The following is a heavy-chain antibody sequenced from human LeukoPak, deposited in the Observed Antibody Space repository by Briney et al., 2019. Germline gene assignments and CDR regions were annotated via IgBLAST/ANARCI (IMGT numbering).Heavy chain of an antibody. D-gene: IGHD1-26*01. CDR2: IYYSGST. Sequence: SETLSLTCSVSGYSISNGYYWGWMRQPPGKGLEWTGSIYYSGSTYYNPSLKSRVTISVDTSKNQFSLKLSSVTAADTAVYYCAREVLGVVGASADAFDIWGQGTMVTVSS. CDR1: GYSISNGYY. CDR3: AREVLGVVGASADAFDI. V-gene: IGHV4-38-2*02. J-gene: IGHJ3*02.